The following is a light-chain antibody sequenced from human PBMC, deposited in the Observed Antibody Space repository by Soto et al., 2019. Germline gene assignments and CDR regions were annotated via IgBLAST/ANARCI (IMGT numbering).Light chain of an antibody. CDR1: SSDVGGYNY. V-gene: IGLV2-14*01. J-gene: IGLJ3*02. Sequence: QSALTQPASVSGSPGQTSTISCTGTSSDVGGYNYLSWYLQHPGKAPKVMIYEVSNRPSGVSNRFSGSKSGNTASLTISGLQAEDEADYFCSSYTTSGTPVFGGGTKLTVL. CDR3: SSYTTSGTPV. CDR2: EVS.